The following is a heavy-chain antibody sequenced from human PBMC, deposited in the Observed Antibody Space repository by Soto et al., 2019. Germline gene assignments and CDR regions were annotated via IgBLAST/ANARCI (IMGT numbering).Heavy chain of an antibody. D-gene: IGHD2-15*01. Sequence: QLQLQESGPGMVKPSETLSLTCAVSGGSISSNTYYWGCVRQPPGKGVAWIGSMFYSGSTYYNPSFKCRVTISVETSKNQFSLKLISVTASDTAVYYCASHCWGGRCYSGVFFDYWGRGTLVTVSS. CDR3: ASHCWGGRCYSGVFFDY. CDR2: MFYSGST. J-gene: IGHJ4*02. CDR1: GGSISSNTYY. V-gene: IGHV4-39*01.